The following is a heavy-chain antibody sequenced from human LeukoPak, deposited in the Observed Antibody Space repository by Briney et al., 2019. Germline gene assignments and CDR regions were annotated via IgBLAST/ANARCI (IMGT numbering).Heavy chain of an antibody. Sequence: PGGSLRLSCAASGFTFSSYAMSWVRQAPGKGLEWVSAISGSGGSTYYADSVEGRFTISRDNSKNTLYLQMNSLRAEDTAVYYCAKDRNPMDGSGSLFDYWGQGTLVTVSS. D-gene: IGHD3-10*01. CDR2: ISGSGGST. CDR3: AKDRNPMDGSGSLFDY. V-gene: IGHV3-23*01. CDR1: GFTFSSYA. J-gene: IGHJ4*02.